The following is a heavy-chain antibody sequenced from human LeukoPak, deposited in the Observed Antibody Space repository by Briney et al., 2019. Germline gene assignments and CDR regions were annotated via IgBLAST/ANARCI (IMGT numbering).Heavy chain of an antibody. CDR3: ARGRYCSSTSCLNWFDL. D-gene: IGHD2-2*01. V-gene: IGHV1-69*13. Sequence: ASVKVSCKASGRTFSSYAISWVRQAPGQGLEWMGGIIPIFGTANYAQKFQGRVTITADESTSRAYMELSSLRSEDTAVYYCARGRYCSSTSCLNWFDLWGQGTLVTVSS. CDR2: IIPIFGTA. CDR1: GRTFSSYA. J-gene: IGHJ5*02.